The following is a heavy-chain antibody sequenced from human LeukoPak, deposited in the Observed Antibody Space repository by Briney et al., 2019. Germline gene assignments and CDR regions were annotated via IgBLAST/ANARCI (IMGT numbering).Heavy chain of an antibody. CDR1: GGSFSGYY. D-gene: IGHD3-16*02. CDR2: INHSGST. CDR3: ARDYLNVWGSYRFSFDY. V-gene: IGHV4-34*01. J-gene: IGHJ4*02. Sequence: SETLSLTCAVYGGSFSGYYWSWIRQPPGKGLEWVGEINHSGSTNYNPSLKSRVTISVDTSKNQFSLKLSSVTAADTAVYYCARDYLNVWGSYRFSFDYWGQGTLVTVSS.